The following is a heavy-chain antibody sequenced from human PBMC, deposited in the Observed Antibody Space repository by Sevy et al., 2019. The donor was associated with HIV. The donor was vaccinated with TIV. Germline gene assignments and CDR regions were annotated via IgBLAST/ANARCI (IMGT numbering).Heavy chain of an antibody. J-gene: IGHJ4*02. Sequence: ASVKVSCKASGGTLSDFGFHWVRQAPRQGLEWMGGIIPIFGTPNYAQQFLGRVTIIADESTSTVYMELNRLTSDYTAVYYCATSGTTGTTSHFGYWGQGSLVTVSS. CDR2: IIPIFGTP. V-gene: IGHV1-69*13. D-gene: IGHD1-1*01. CDR1: GGTLSDFG. CDR3: ATSGTTGTTSHFGY.